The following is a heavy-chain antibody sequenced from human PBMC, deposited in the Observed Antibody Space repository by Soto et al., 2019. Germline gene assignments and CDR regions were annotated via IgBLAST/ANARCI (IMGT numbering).Heavy chain of an antibody. CDR3: AKGMYSSGLDLYFDY. J-gene: IGHJ4*02. D-gene: IGHD6-19*01. Sequence: QVQLVESGGGVVQPGSSLRLSCAASGFTFSSYGMHWVRQAPGKGLEWVAVISYDGSNKYYADSVKGRFTISRDNSKNTLYLQMNSLRAEDTAVYYCAKGMYSSGLDLYFDYWGQGTLVTVSS. CDR2: ISYDGSNK. V-gene: IGHV3-30*18. CDR1: GFTFSSYG.